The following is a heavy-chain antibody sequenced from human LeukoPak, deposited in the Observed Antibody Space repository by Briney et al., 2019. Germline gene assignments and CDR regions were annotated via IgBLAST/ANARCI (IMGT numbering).Heavy chain of an antibody. Sequence: PGGSLRLSCAASGFIFSSYAISWVRQSPGKGLEWVSAISGSGGSTYYADSVKGRFTISRDNSKNTLYLQMNSLRAGDTAVYYCAKGSSGGIAVAGFPYWGQGTLVTVSS. CDR3: AKGSSGGIAVAGFPY. CDR1: GFIFSSYA. V-gene: IGHV3-23*01. D-gene: IGHD6-19*01. CDR2: ISGSGGST. J-gene: IGHJ4*02.